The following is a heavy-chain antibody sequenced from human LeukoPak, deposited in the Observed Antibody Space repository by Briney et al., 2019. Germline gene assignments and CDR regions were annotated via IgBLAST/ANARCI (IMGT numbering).Heavy chain of an antibody. D-gene: IGHD3-22*01. CDR3: AKDHYDSSGNDFDS. V-gene: IGHV3-43*02. CDR1: GFTFDDYA. J-gene: IGHJ4*02. CDR2: ISGNGITT. Sequence: GGSLRLSCVASGFTFDDYAMHWVRQAPGKGLEWVSIISGNGITTYYADSVKGRFTMSRDNSKNSLYLQMDSLRPEDTAFYYCAKDHYDSSGNDFDSWGRGTLVTVSS.